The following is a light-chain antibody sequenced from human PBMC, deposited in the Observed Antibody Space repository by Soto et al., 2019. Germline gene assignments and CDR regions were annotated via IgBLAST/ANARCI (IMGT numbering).Light chain of an antibody. V-gene: IGLV2-14*01. J-gene: IGLJ3*02. Sequence: QSALTQPASVSGSPGQSITISCTGASGDVGAYNYVSWYQHHPGKAPKLIISDVSIRPSGVSDRFSGSQSGNTASLSISGLQAEDEADYYCCAYTARTTLSWVFGGGTKLTVL. CDR1: SGDVGAYNY. CDR3: CAYTARTTLSWV. CDR2: DVS.